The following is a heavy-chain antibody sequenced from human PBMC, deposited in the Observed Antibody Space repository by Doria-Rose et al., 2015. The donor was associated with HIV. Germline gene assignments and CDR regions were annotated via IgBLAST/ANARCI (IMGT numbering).Heavy chain of an antibody. J-gene: IGHJ4*02. CDR2: IFSDDKR. V-gene: IGHV2-26*01. CDR3: ARIKSSRWYHKYYFGF. CDR1: GVSLSSPGMG. D-gene: IGHD6-13*01. Sequence: QVQLVQSGPVLVKPTETLTLTCTVSGVSLSSPGMGVSWIRQPPGKALEWLANIFSDDKRSYKTSLKSRLTISRGTSKSQVVLTMTDMDPVDTATYYCARIKSSRWYHKYYFGFWGQGTLVIVSA.